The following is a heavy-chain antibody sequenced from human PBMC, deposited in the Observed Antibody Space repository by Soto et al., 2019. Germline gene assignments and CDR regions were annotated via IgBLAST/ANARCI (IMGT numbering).Heavy chain of an antibody. CDR2: ISGSGGST. CDR3: AKDGLLFPVKYGMDV. J-gene: IGHJ6*02. CDR1: GFTFSSYA. Sequence: EVQLLESGGGLVQPGGSLRLSCAASGFTFSSYAMSWVRQAPGKGLEWVSAISGSGGSTYYADSVKGRFTISRDNSKNTLYRQLSSLRADDTAVYYCAKDGLLFPVKYGMDVWGRGTTVTVSS. V-gene: IGHV3-23*01.